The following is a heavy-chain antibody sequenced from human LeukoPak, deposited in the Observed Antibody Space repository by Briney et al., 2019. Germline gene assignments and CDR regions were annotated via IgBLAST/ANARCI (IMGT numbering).Heavy chain of an antibody. J-gene: IGHJ4*02. CDR2: INHSGST. CDR3: ARRAKMITFGGAPTYYFDY. Sequence: SETLSLTCAVYGGSFSGYYWSWIRQPPGKGLEWNGEINHSGSTNYNPSLKSRVTISVDTSKNQFSLKLSSVTAADTAVYYCARRAKMITFGGAPTYYFDYWGQGTLVTVSS. CDR1: GGSFSGYY. D-gene: IGHD3-16*01. V-gene: IGHV4-34*01.